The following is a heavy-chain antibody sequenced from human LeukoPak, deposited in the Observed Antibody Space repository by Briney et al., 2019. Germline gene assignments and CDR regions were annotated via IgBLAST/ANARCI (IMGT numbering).Heavy chain of an antibody. V-gene: IGHV4-34*01. J-gene: IGHJ4*02. CDR2: INHSGST. Sequence: SETLSLTCAVYGGSFSGYYWSWIRQPPGKGLEWIGEINHSGSTNYNPSLKSRVTISVDTSKNQFSLKLSSVTAADTAVYYCAGHHSNSSSAGDYWGQGTLVTVSS. CDR1: GGSFSGYY. CDR3: AGHHSNSSSAGDY. D-gene: IGHD6-13*01.